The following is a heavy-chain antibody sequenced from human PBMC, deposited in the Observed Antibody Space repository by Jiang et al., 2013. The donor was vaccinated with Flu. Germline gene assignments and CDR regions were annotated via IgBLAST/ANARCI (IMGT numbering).Heavy chain of an antibody. CDR2: IDWDGDE. Sequence: KPTQTLTLTCSFSGFSLSTSGMCVSWIRQPPGKALEWLARIDWDGDEYYSRSLRTRLTISKDTSKNQAVLRMTNMDPTDTATYYCARLRRGGYYEKWFDPWGQGTLVTVSS. CDR1: GFSLSTSGMC. CDR3: ARLRRGGYYEKWFDP. D-gene: IGHD1-26*01. V-gene: IGHV2-70*11. J-gene: IGHJ5*02.